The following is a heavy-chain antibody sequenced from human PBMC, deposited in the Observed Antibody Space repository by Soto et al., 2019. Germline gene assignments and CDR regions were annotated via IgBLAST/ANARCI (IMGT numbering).Heavy chain of an antibody. D-gene: IGHD3-3*01. CDR3: ARDQAGIGGFLEGMDV. CDR2: IYYSGST. CDR1: GGSISSYY. J-gene: IGHJ6*02. V-gene: IGHV4-59*01. Sequence: ETLSLTCTVSGGSISSYYWSWIRQPPGKGLEWIGYIYYSGSTNYNPSLKSRVTISVDTSKNQFSLKLSSVTAADTAVYYCARDQAGIGGFLEGMDVWGQGXTVTVYS.